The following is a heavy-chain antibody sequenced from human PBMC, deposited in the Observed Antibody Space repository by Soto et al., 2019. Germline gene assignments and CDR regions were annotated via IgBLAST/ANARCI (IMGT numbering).Heavy chain of an antibody. J-gene: IGHJ4*02. V-gene: IGHV1-8*01. Sequence: QVQLVQSGAEVKKPGASVKVSCKTSGYTFTNYNINWVRQATGQGLEWMGWMNPNSGNTGYAQKFQGRGTMTRNTSITTAYMELSSLRSGDTAVYYCARAEPYSTSSPCDYWGQGTLVTVSS. CDR3: ARAEPYSTSSPCDY. CDR2: MNPNSGNT. CDR1: GYTFTNYN. D-gene: IGHD6-6*01.